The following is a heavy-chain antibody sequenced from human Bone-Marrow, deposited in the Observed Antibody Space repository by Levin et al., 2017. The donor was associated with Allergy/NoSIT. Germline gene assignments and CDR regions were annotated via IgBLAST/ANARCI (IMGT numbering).Heavy chain of an antibody. Sequence: GGSLRLSCAASGFTFSSYWMSWVRQAPGKGLEWVANIKQDGSEKYYVDSVKGRFTISRDNAKNSLYLQMNSLRAEDTAVYYCARENRGSYSNYYYGMDVWGQGTTVTVSS. J-gene: IGHJ6*02. V-gene: IGHV3-7*01. CDR3: ARENRGSYSNYYYGMDV. CDR1: GFTFSSYW. D-gene: IGHD1-26*01. CDR2: IKQDGSEK.